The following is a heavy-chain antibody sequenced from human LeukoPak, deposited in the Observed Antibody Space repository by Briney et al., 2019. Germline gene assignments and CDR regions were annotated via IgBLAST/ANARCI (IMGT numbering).Heavy chain of an antibody. CDR2: IYSSGST. V-gene: IGHV4-59*01. D-gene: IGHD6-13*01. J-gene: IGHJ4*02. Sequence: SETLSLTCTVSGGSISSYYWSWIRQPPGKGLEWIGYIYSSGSTNYNPSLKSRVNISVDTSENQLSLKLSSVTAADTALYYCARAHTSSWYMDYWGQGTLVTVSS. CDR1: GGSISSYY. CDR3: ARAHTSSWYMDY.